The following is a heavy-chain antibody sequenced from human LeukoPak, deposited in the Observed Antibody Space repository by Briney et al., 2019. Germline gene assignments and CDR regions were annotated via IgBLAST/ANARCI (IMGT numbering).Heavy chain of an antibody. J-gene: IGHJ4*02. V-gene: IGHV1-18*01. Sequence: ASAKVSCKASGCTFTSYGISWVRQAPGQGLEWMGWISAYNGNTNYAQKLQGRVTMTTDTSTSTAYMELRSLRSDDTAVYYCARAQQQGYDFWRVNNRPYYFDYWGQGTLVTVSS. CDR3: ARAQQQGYDFWRVNNRPYYFDY. CDR1: GCTFTSYG. D-gene: IGHD3-3*01. CDR2: ISAYNGNT.